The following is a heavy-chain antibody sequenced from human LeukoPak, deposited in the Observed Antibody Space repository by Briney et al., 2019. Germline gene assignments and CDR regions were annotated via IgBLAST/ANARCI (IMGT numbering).Heavy chain of an antibody. CDR3: AIMVIPYYFDY. CDR1: GFTVSSNY. V-gene: IGHV3-66*02. CDR2: IYSGGST. J-gene: IGHJ4*02. Sequence: AGGSLRLSCAASGFTVSSNYMSWVRRAPGKGLEWVSAIYSGGSTYYADSVRGRFTISRDNSKNTLYLQMNSLRAEDTAVYYCAIMVIPYYFDYWGQGTLVTVSS. D-gene: IGHD3-16*01.